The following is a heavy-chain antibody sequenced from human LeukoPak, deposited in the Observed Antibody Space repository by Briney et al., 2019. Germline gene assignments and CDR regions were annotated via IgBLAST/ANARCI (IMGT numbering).Heavy chain of an antibody. CDR3: ARDAARYWFDP. J-gene: IGHJ5*02. Sequence: ASVKVSCKASGYTFTSYGISWVRQAPGQGLEWMGIINPSGGSTSYAQKFQGRVTMTRDTSTSTVYMELSSLRSEDTAVYYCARDAARYWFDPWGQGTLVTVSS. CDR1: GYTFTSYG. CDR2: INPSGGST. V-gene: IGHV1-46*01. D-gene: IGHD6-6*01.